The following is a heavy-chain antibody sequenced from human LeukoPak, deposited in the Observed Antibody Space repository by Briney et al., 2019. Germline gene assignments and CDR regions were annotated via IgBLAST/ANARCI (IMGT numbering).Heavy chain of an antibody. CDR1: GYTLTSFG. Sequence: DSVKVSCKAFGYTLTSFGISWVRQAPGQGPEWMGWISRDNGNTNYAQNLKGRVTMTTETSTSTAYMELRSLRSDDTAVYYCARIISSGYNYGMDVWGQGTTVTVPS. CDR2: ISRDNGNT. V-gene: IGHV1-18*01. J-gene: IGHJ6*02. CDR3: ARIISSGYNYGMDV. D-gene: IGHD3-22*01.